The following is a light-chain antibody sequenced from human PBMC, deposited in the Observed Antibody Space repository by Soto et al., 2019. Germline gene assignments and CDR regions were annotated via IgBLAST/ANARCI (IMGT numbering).Light chain of an antibody. Sequence: EIVLTQSTATLSLSPGERATLSCRASQSVSSYLAWYQQKPGQAPRLLIYDASNRATGIPARFSGSGSGTAFTLTISSLEREDVAVYFCQQRSNWLTFGGGTKVEIK. CDR3: QQRSNWLT. CDR1: QSVSSY. V-gene: IGKV3-11*01. J-gene: IGKJ4*01. CDR2: DAS.